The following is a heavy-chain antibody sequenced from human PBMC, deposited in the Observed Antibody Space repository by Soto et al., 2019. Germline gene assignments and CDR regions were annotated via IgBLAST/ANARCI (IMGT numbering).Heavy chain of an antibody. CDR1: GGSISSSDW. CDR2: IFHRGAI. V-gene: IGHV4-4*02. Sequence: PSETLSLTCAVSGGSISSSDWWSWVRQSPGKGLEWIGEIFHRGAINYNPSLRSRVTMSVDKSKNQFSLKLSSVTAADTAVYYCASRDKWFVSWGQGTLVPSPQ. J-gene: IGHJ5*01. CDR3: ASRDKWFVS.